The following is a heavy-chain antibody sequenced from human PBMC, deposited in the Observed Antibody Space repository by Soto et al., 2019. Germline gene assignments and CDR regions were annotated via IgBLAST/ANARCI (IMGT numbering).Heavy chain of an antibody. CDR3: AKSTGCSGGIDN. CDR1: GFTFSSRA. Sequence: GGSLRLSCAASGFTFSSRAMTWVRQAPGKGREWVSAITGSGGGTYYADSVKGRFAISRDNSKNTLYLQMDSLRAGDTAVYYCAKSTGCSGGIDNWGQGTQVTVSS. V-gene: IGHV3-23*01. CDR2: ITGSGGGT. J-gene: IGHJ4*02. D-gene: IGHD6-25*01.